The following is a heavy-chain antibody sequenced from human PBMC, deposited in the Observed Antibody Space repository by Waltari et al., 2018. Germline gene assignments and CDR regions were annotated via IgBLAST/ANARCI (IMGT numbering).Heavy chain of an antibody. D-gene: IGHD3-10*01. Sequence: VQLVESGGGVVQPGRSLRLSCAASGFTFSSYGMHWVRQAPGKGLEWVAVISYDGSNKYYADSVKGRFTISRDNSKNTLYLQMNSLRAEDTAVYYCSRSRFGGPLDYWGQGTLVTVSS. J-gene: IGHJ4*02. CDR3: SRSRFGGPLDY. CDR1: GFTFSSYG. CDR2: ISYDGSNK. V-gene: IGHV3-30*03.